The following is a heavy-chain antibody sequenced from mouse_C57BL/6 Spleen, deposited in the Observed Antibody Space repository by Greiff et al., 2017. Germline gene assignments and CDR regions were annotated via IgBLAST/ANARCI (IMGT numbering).Heavy chain of an antibody. D-gene: IGHD2-1*01. J-gene: IGHJ2*01. CDR1: GYSFTDYN. CDR2: INPNYGTT. CDR3: AAYGNIRDYFDY. Sequence: EVQVVESGPELVKPGASVKISCKASGYSFTDYNMNWVKQSNGKSLEWIGVINPNYGTTSYNQKFKGKATLTVDQSSSTAYMQLNSLTSEDSAVYYCAAYGNIRDYFDYWGQGTTLTVSS. V-gene: IGHV1-39*01.